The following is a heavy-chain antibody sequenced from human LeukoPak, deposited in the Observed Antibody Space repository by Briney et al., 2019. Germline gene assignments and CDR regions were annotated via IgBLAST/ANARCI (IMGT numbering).Heavy chain of an antibody. CDR1: GFTFSSYA. V-gene: IGHV3-23*01. Sequence: GGSLRLSCAASGFTFSSYAMSWVRQAPGKGLEWVSAISGSGGDTYYADSVKGRFTISRDNSKNTLYLQMNGLRAEDTAVYYCAKDRGSSWFRGDAFDIWGQGTMVTVSS. CDR3: AKDRGSSWFRGDAFDI. D-gene: IGHD6-13*01. CDR2: ISGSGGDT. J-gene: IGHJ3*02.